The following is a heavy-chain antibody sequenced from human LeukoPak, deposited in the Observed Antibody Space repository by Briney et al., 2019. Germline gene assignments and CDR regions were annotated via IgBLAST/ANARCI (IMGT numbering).Heavy chain of an antibody. CDR1: GFTYSSYV. D-gene: IGHD1-14*01. Sequence: GGSLRLSWAASGFTYSSYVMSWVRQAPGKGLEWVSAISGSGGSTYYADSVKGRFTISRDNSKSTLYLQMNSLRAEDTAVYYCASPRTQFDYWGQGTLVTVSS. CDR3: ASPRTQFDY. CDR2: ISGSGGST. V-gene: IGHV3-23*01. J-gene: IGHJ4*02.